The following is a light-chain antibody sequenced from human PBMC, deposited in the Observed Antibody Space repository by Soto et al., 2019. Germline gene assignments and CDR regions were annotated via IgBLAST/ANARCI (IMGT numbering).Light chain of an antibody. CDR3: QQYNNWPLT. V-gene: IGKV3-15*01. Sequence: EIVVTQSPATLSVSPGERATLSCRASQSVSSNLAWYQQKPGQAPRILIYGASTRATGIPARFSGSGSGTEFTLTISSLQSEDFAVYYCQQYNNWPLTVGGGTKVEIK. J-gene: IGKJ4*01. CDR1: QSVSSN. CDR2: GAS.